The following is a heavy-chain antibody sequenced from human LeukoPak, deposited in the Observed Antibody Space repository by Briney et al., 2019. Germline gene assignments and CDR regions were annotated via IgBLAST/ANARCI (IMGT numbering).Heavy chain of an antibody. CDR3: ARVRGGADAFDI. J-gene: IGHJ3*02. CDR2: IYHSGST. V-gene: IGHV4-30-2*01. Sequence: SETLSLACAVSGGSISSGGYSWSWIRQPPGKGLEWIGYIYHSGSTYYNPSLKSRVTISVDRSKNQFSLKLSSVTAADTAVYYCARVRGGADAFDIWGQGTMVTVSS. CDR1: GGSISSGGYS. D-gene: IGHD4-23*01.